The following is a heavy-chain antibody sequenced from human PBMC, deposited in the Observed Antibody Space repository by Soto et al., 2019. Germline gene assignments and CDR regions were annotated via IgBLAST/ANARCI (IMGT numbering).Heavy chain of an antibody. CDR3: ARASYHDNSGHDY. V-gene: IGHV3-11*06. CDR2: ISSSSSYT. J-gene: IGHJ4*02. Sequence: QVQLVESGGGLVKPGGSLRLSCAASGFTFSDYYMSWIRQAPGKGLEWVSYISSSSSYTNYADSVKGRFTISRDNAKNSLYLQMNSLRAEDTAVYYCARASYHDNSGHDYWGPGTLVTVSS. D-gene: IGHD3-22*01. CDR1: GFTFSDYY.